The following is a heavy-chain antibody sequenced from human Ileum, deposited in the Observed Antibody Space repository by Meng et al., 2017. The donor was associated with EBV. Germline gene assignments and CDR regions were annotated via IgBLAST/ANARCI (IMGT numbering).Heavy chain of an antibody. D-gene: IGHD2-15*01. J-gene: IGHJ4*02. CDR3: ASYSEGGGGLGY. V-gene: IGHV4-30-4*01. CDR2: IFSSGRP. CDR1: GASISSGGYH. Sequence: QRQECGPRLVKPSQTRSLTRVLSGASISSGGYHWSWIRQPPGKGLEWIGYIFSSGRPYYNPSRKNRITMSVDPSKNQFSLNLKSVTAADTAVYYCASYSEGGGGLGYWGQGTLVTVSS.